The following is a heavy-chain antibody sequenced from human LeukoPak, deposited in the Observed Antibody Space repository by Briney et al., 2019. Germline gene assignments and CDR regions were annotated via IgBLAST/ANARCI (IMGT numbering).Heavy chain of an antibody. Sequence: ASVKVSCKASGYTFTGYYMHWVRQAPGQGREWMGWINPNSGGTNYAQKFQGWVTITRDTSISTACMELSRLRSDDTAVYYCARDRLRRNYHYDILTGPTHDDPGLDFDYWGQGTLVTVSS. CDR3: ARDRLRRNYHYDILTGPTHDDPGLDFDY. V-gene: IGHV1-2*04. CDR1: GYTFTGYY. D-gene: IGHD3-9*01. J-gene: IGHJ4*02. CDR2: INPNSGGT.